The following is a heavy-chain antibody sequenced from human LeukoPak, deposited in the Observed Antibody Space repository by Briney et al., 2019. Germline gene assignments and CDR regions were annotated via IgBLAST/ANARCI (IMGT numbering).Heavy chain of an antibody. CDR3: ARARRDSGYYKVDY. D-gene: IGHD3-3*01. Sequence: GSLRLSCAASRFTFSSDAMSWVRQAPGKGLEWIGEINHSGSANYNPSLKSRVTLSIDKSKNQFSLNLNSVTAADTAVYYCARARRDSGYYKVDYWGQGTLVTVSS. CDR2: INHSGSA. V-gene: IGHV4-34*01. J-gene: IGHJ4*02. CDR1: RFTFSSDA.